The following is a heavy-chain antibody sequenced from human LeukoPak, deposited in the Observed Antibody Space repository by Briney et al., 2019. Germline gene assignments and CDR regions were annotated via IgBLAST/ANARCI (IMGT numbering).Heavy chain of an antibody. CDR1: GFTFSTYA. J-gene: IGHJ4*02. CDR3: ARDGSD. V-gene: IGHV3-30-3*01. CDR2: ISHDGSNK. Sequence: PGGPLRLSCAASGFTFSTYAMHWVRQAPGKGLEWVAVISHDGSNKYYADSVKGRFTISRDNSKNTLYLQMNSLRAEDTAVYYCARDGSDWGQGTLVTVSS.